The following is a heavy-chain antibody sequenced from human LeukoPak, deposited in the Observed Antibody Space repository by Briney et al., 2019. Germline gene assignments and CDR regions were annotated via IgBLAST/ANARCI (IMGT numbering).Heavy chain of an antibody. CDR2: IYYSGST. D-gene: IGHD6-6*01. CDR3: AREGIAARPEYFQH. V-gene: IGHV4-31*03. CDR1: GGSIRSGDYS. Sequence: SETLSLTCTVSGGSIRSGDYSWNWIRQHPGKGLEWIGYIYYSGSTYYNPSLTSRVTMSVDTSKNQFSLKLSSVTAADTAVYYCAREGIAARPEYFQHWGQGTLVTVSS. J-gene: IGHJ1*01.